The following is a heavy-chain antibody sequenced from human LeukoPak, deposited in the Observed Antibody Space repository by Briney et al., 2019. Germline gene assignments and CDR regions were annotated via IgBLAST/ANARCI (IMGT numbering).Heavy chain of an antibody. V-gene: IGHV1-24*01. CDR2: FDLEDGET. J-gene: IGHJ4*02. D-gene: IGHD3-16*02. CDR1: GYTLTELS. CDR3: ATGFIMITFGGVIVTSDY. Sequence: ASVKVSRKVSGYTLTELSMHWVRQAPGKGLEWMGGFDLEDGETIYAQKLQGRVTMTEDTSTDTAYMELSRLRSEDTAVYYCATGFIMITFGGVIVTSDYWGQGTLVTVSS.